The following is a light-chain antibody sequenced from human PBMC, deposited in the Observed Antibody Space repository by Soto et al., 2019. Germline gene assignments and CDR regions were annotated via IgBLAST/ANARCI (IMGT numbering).Light chain of an antibody. CDR1: SSDIGAYNY. CDR2: EVS. J-gene: IGLJ1*01. CDR3: SSYTSSSTYV. Sequence: QSVLTQPASVSGSPGQSITISCTGTSSDIGAYNYVSWYQQHPGKAPKLMIYEVSYRPSGVSNRFSGSKSDNTASLTISGLQAEDEADYYCSSYTSSSTYVFGTGTQLTIL. V-gene: IGLV2-14*01.